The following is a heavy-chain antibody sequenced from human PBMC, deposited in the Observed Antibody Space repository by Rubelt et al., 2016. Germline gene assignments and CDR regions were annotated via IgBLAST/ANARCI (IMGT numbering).Heavy chain of an antibody. J-gene: IGHJ5*02. V-gene: IGHV1-2*02. Sequence: QVQLVQSGAEVKKPGASVKVSCKASGYTFTGYYMHWVRQAPGQGLEWMGWINPNSGGTNYEQKFQGRVTLTRDTSISTAYMELSMLRSDDTAVYYCARQRPNRILGYCSGGSCYQGGWFDPWGQGTLVTVSS. CDR1: GYTFTGYY. CDR3: ARQRPNRILGYCSGGSCYQGGWFDP. D-gene: IGHD2-15*01. CDR2: INPNSGGT.